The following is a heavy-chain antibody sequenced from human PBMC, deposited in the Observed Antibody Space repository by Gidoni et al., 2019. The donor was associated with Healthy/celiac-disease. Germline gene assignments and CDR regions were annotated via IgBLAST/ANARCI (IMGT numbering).Heavy chain of an antibody. Sequence: EVQLLESGGGLVQLGGSLRLPCPASVSTFSSYATSGIRQAPGKGLEGVSAVSGSGDSRYYADSVEGRFTISRYNAKNSLYLQINSLRTEDTAVYYCAKSLSRFGELVITLFDYWGQGTLVTVSS. CDR1: VSTFSSYA. D-gene: IGHD3-10*01. CDR3: AKSLSRFGELVITLFDY. V-gene: IGHV3-23*01. CDR2: VSGSGDSR. J-gene: IGHJ4*02.